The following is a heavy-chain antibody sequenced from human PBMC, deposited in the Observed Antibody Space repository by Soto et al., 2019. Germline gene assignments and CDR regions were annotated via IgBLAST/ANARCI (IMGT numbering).Heavy chain of an antibody. CDR2: INAGSGNT. D-gene: IGHD3-3*02. J-gene: IGHJ3*02. CDR3: ARDTETLGPRADDALDI. Sequence: ASVKVSCKATGYTFSAYTMNWVRQAPGQSLEWMGWINAGSGNTKYSQNFQGRVSITRDTSASTVYMELTGLTSEDTAVYYCARDTETLGPRADDALDIWGQGTMVTVSS. CDR1: GYTFSAYT. V-gene: IGHV1-3*01.